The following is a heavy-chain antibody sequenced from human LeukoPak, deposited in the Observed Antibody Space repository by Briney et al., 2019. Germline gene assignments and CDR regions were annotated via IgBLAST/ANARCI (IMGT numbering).Heavy chain of an antibody. Sequence: ASVKVSCKASGYAFTSYGISWLRQAPGQGLEWMGWISAYNGNTNYAQKLQGRVTMTTDTSTSTAYMELRSLRSDDTAVYYCARVYCSSTSCYPIIDYWGQGTLVTVSS. CDR1: GYAFTSYG. V-gene: IGHV1-18*01. D-gene: IGHD2-2*01. CDR2: ISAYNGNT. J-gene: IGHJ4*02. CDR3: ARVYCSSTSCYPIIDY.